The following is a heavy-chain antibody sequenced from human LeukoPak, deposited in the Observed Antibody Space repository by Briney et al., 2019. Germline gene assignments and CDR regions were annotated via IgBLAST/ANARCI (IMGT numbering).Heavy chain of an antibody. CDR3: ARIYGDYGYWYFDL. CDR1: GGSISCGSYY. Sequence: SETLSLTCTVSGGSISCGSYYWSWIRQPAGKGLEWIGRIYTSGSTNYNPSLKSRVTISVDTSKNQFSLKLSSVTAADTAVYYCARIYGDYGYWYFDLWGRGTLVTVSS. V-gene: IGHV4-61*02. CDR2: IYTSGST. J-gene: IGHJ2*01. D-gene: IGHD4-17*01.